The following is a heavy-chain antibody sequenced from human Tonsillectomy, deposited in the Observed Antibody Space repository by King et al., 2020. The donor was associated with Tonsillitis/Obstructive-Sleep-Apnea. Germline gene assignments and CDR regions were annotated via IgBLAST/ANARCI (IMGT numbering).Heavy chain of an antibody. CDR3: ARKLGLDGYYYYDMDV. CDR1: GFTFSSYA. D-gene: IGHD3-16*01. V-gene: IGHV3-30*04. CDR2: MSCNGTNK. J-gene: IGHJ6*02. Sequence: VQLVESGGGVVQPGRSLRLSCAASGFTFSSYAMHWVRQAPGKGLEWVAVMSCNGTNKYYADSVKGRFTISRDNSKNTLYLQMNSLRAEDTAVYYCARKLGLDGYYYYDMDVWGQGTTVTVSS.